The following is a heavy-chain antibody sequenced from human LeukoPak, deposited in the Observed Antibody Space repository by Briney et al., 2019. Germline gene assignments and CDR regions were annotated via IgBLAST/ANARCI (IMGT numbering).Heavy chain of an antibody. Sequence: SETLSLTCTVSGGSINSHYWSWIRQPPGKGLEYVGFIFHSGTTYYNPSLRRRVTISVATSKTQFSLQLTSLTAADTAGYYCARWVATTGVVDGWGPGTLVTVSS. J-gene: IGHJ4*02. D-gene: IGHD1-26*01. V-gene: IGHV4-59*08. CDR1: GGSINSHY. CDR2: IFHSGTT. CDR3: ARWVATTGVVDG.